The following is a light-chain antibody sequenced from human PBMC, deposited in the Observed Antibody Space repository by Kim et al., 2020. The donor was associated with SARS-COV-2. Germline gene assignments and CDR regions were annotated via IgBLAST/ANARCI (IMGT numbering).Light chain of an antibody. J-gene: IGKJ1*01. Sequence: SHGERATLSCRASQSVRSTSLGWYQQKPGQAPRLLIYGASSRATGIPDRFGGSGSGTDFTLTISRLEPEDFAVYYCQQYGSSPRTFGQGTKVDIK. CDR1: QSVRSTS. V-gene: IGKV3-20*01. CDR2: GAS. CDR3: QQYGSSPRT.